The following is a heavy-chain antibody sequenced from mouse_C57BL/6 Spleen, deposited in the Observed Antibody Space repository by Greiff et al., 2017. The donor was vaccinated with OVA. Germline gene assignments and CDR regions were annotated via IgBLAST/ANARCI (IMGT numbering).Heavy chain of an antibody. Sequence: QVQLKQSGAELVRPGTSVKMSCKASGYTFTNYWIGWAKQRPGHGLEWIGDIYPGGGYTNYNEKFKGKATLTADKSSSTAYMQFSTLTSEDSAIYYCARDGFDYWGQGTTLTVSS. CDR3: ARDGFDY. V-gene: IGHV1-63*01. D-gene: IGHD2-3*01. CDR2: IYPGGGYT. CDR1: GYTFTNYW. J-gene: IGHJ2*01.